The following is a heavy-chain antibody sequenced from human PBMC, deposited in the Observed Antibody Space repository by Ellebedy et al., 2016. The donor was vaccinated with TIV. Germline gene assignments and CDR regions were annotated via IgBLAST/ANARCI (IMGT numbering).Heavy chain of an antibody. V-gene: IGHV5-51*01. CDR1: GYTFLTYW. J-gene: IGHJ5*02. CDR2: IYPDDSDT. CDR3: TRLVGSAVAGSSWFDP. D-gene: IGHD6-19*01. Sequence: GESLKISCKGSGYTFLTYWIGWVRQMPGKGLEWMGIIYPDDSDTRYSPSFLGQVTISVDKSISTSYLQWNNLKASDTAIYYCTRLVGSAVAGSSWFDPWGQGTLVTVSS.